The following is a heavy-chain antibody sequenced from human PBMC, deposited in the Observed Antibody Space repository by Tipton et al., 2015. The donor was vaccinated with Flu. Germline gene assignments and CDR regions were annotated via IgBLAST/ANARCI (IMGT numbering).Heavy chain of an antibody. J-gene: IGHJ3*02. V-gene: IGHV5-51*01. D-gene: IGHD2-2*01. CDR2: IYPGDSDT. Sequence: QLVQSGAEVKKPGESLKISCKGSGYSFTSYWIGWVRQMPGKGLEWMGIIYPGDSDTRYSPSFQGQVTISADKSISTAYLQWSSLKASDPAMYYCARSDIVVVPTTLKPPAGAFDIWGQGTMVTVSS. CDR3: ARSDIVVVPTTLKPPAGAFDI. CDR1: GYSFTSYW.